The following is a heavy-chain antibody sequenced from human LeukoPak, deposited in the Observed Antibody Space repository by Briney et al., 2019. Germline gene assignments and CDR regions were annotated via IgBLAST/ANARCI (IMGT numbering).Heavy chain of an antibody. CDR2: IKQDRSET. CDR3: AKGNDFWSGYLDY. CDR1: GFTFSDYW. J-gene: IGHJ4*02. V-gene: IGHV3-7*01. D-gene: IGHD3-3*01. Sequence: GGSLRLSCAASGFTFSDYWMSWVRQAPGKGLEWVANIKQDRSETYYVDSVKGRFTISRDNSKNTLYLQMNSLRAEDTAVYYCAKGNDFWSGYLDYWGQGTLVTVSS.